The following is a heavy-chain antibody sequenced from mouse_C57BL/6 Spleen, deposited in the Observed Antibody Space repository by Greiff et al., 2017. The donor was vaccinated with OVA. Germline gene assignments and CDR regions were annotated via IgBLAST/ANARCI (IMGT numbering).Heavy chain of an antibody. CDR1: GYTFTDYN. V-gene: IGHV1-22*01. CDR2: INPNNGGT. Sequence: EVKLQQSGPELVKPGASVKMSCKASGYTFTDYNMHWVKQSHGKSLEWIGYINPNNGGTSYNQKFKGKATLTVNKSSSTAYMELRSLTSEDSAVYYCARDHYYGSSEYYFDYWGQGTTLTVSS. CDR3: ARDHYYGSSEYYFDY. D-gene: IGHD1-1*01. J-gene: IGHJ2*01.